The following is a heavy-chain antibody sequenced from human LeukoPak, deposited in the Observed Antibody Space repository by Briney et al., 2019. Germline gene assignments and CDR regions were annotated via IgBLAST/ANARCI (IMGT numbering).Heavy chain of an antibody. D-gene: IGHD6-6*01. Sequence: GASVKVSFKASGYTFTSYYMHWVRQAPGQGRERMGIINPSGGSTSYAQKFQGRVTMTRDMSTSTVYMELSSLRSEDTAVYYCARGFVRYSSSSNFDYWGQGTLVTVSS. CDR3: ARGFVRYSSSSNFDY. V-gene: IGHV1-46*01. CDR2: INPSGGST. CDR1: GYTFTSYY. J-gene: IGHJ4*02.